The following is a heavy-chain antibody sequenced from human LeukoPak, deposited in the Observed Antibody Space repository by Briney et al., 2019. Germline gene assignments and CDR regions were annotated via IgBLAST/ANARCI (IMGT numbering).Heavy chain of an antibody. CDR2: IYSSGST. V-gene: IGHV4-59*08. J-gene: IGHJ4*02. Sequence: PSETLSLTCSVSGGSISNYIWTWIRHPPRKRLEWIGYIYSSGSTYYNPPLKSRVTISVDTSKTRFSLKLRTVTAADTAVYYCARRPTGDPKFDYWGQGTLVTVSS. CDR3: ARRPTGDPKFDY. D-gene: IGHD7-27*01. CDR1: GGSISNYI.